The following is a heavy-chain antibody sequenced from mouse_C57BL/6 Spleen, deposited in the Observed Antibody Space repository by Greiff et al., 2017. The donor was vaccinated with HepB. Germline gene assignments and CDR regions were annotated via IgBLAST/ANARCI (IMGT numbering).Heavy chain of an antibody. CDR3: TRGNDEDYFDY. Sequence: EVKVVESGEGLVKPGGSLKLSCAASGFTFSSYAMSWVRQTPEKRLEWVAYISSGGDYIYYADTVKGRFTISRDNARNTLYLQMSSLKSEDTAMYYCTRGNDEDYFDYWGQGTTLTVSS. CDR1: GFTFSSYA. CDR2: ISSGGDYI. D-gene: IGHD2-3*01. J-gene: IGHJ2*01. V-gene: IGHV5-9-1*02.